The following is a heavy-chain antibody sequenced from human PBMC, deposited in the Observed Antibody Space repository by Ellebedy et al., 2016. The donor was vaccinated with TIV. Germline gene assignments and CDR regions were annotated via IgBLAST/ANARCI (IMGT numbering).Heavy chain of an antibody. D-gene: IGHD4-17*01. J-gene: IGHJ5*02. CDR1: GGSISSYY. V-gene: IGHV4-59*08. CDR2: IYYSGST. Sequence: SETLSLTXTVSGGSISSYYWSWIRQPPGKGLEWIGYIYYSGSTNYNPSLKSRVTISVDTSKNQFSLKLSSVTAADTAVYYCARHPPDYGDYVGVDPWGQGTLVTVSS. CDR3: ARHPPDYGDYVGVDP.